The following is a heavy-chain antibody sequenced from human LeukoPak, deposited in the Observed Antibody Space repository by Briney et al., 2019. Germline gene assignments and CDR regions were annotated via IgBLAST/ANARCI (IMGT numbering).Heavy chain of an antibody. CDR1: GGSISSSFYY. Sequence: SETLSLTCTVSGGSISSSFYYWGWIRQPPGKGLEWIGSIYYSGSTYYNPSLKSRVTISVDTSKNQFSLKLSSVTAADTAVYYCARAYYDFWSGYSYYFDYWGQGTLVTVSS. CDR2: IYYSGST. J-gene: IGHJ4*02. V-gene: IGHV4-39*01. CDR3: ARAYYDFWSGYSYYFDY. D-gene: IGHD3-3*01.